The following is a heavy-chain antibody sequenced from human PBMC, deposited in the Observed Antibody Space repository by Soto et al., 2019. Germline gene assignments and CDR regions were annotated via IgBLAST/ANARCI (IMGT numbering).Heavy chain of an antibody. CDR3: ARDSETNGYSYDYFDY. J-gene: IGHJ4*02. CDR1: GYTFTSYA. D-gene: IGHD5-18*01. Sequence: ASVKVSCKASGYTFTSYAMHCVRQAPGQRLEWMGWINAGNGNTKYSQKFQGRVTITRDTSASTAYMELNSLRTEDSAVYYCARDSETNGYSYDYFDYWCQGTLVNV. V-gene: IGHV1-3*01. CDR2: INAGNGNT.